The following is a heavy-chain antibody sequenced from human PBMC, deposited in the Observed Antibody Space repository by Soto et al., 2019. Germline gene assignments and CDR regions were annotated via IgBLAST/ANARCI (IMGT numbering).Heavy chain of an antibody. CDR1: DDSFRGAEYY. D-gene: IGHD6-19*01. V-gene: IGHV4-61*08. Sequence: VLLQESGPGLLRPSETLPLTCTVSDDSFRGAEYYWSWIRQPLGKGPEWIGYTYYNGDTKYNPALRSRVTMSEDTSKNQFSLRLSSVTAADTAVYFCARGPAYIDGWRTFDLWGRGILVTVSS. CDR3: ARGPAYIDGWRTFDL. CDR2: TYYNGDT. J-gene: IGHJ4*02.